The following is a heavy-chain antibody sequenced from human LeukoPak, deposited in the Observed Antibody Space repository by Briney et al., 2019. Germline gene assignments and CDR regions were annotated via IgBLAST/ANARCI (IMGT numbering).Heavy chain of an antibody. CDR2: INTNTGNP. V-gene: IGHV7-4-1*02. CDR3: ARAGSIAARRGYNWFDP. CDR1: GYTFTSYA. Sequence: ASVKVSCKASGYTFTSYAMNWVRQAPGQGLEWMGWINTNTGNPTYAQGSTGRFVFSLGTSVSTAYLQISSLKAEDTAVYYCARAGSIAARRGYNWFDPWGQGTLVTVSS. D-gene: IGHD6-6*01. J-gene: IGHJ5*02.